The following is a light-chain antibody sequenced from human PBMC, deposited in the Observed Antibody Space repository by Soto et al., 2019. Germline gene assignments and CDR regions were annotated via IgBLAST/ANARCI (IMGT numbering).Light chain of an antibody. CDR3: QKYDTAPQT. J-gene: IGKJ1*01. Sequence: DIQMTQSPSSLSASVGDTVTITCRSSQGIIDYLAWYQQRPGKVPKLLIYAASTLQTGVPSRFSGSGAETDFTLTISSLQPEDVATDYCQKYDTAPQTFGQGTRVEIK. V-gene: IGKV1-27*01. CDR1: QGIIDY. CDR2: AAS.